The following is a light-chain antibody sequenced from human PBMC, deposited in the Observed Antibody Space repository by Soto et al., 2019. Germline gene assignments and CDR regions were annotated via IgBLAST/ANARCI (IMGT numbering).Light chain of an antibody. CDR2: DVS. Sequence: QPVLTQPASVSGSPGQSITISCTGTSSDVGGYNYVSWYQQHPGKAPKLMIYDVSNRPSGVSNRFSGSKSGNTASLTISGLQAEDEADYYCCSYTSSSTLFVFGTGTKLTVL. V-gene: IGLV2-14*01. CDR1: SSDVGGYNY. CDR3: CSYTSSSTLFV. J-gene: IGLJ1*01.